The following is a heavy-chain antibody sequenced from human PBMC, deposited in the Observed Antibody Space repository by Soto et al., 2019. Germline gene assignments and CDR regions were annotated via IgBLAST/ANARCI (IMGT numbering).Heavy chain of an antibody. CDR1: GGTFSSYA. D-gene: IGHD2-2*01. CDR2: IIPIFGTA. Sequence: QVQLVQSGAEVKKPGSSVKVSCKASGGTFSSYAISWVRQAPGQGLEWMGGIIPIFGTANYAQKFQGRVTITAVESTSTAYMGLSSLRSEDTAVYYCARVRGFVYCSRTSCYGDLLLDGMDVWCQGPTVTVSS. V-gene: IGHV1-69*01. CDR3: ARVRGFVYCSRTSCYGDLLLDGMDV. J-gene: IGHJ6*02.